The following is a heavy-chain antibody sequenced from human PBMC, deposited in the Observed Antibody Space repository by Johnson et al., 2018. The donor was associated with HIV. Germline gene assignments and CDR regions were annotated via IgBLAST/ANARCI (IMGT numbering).Heavy chain of an antibody. V-gene: IGHV3-23*04. CDR3: ARGALGDWVDAFDI. D-gene: IGHD3-16*01. CDR2: ISGSGGST. J-gene: IGHJ3*02. CDR1: GFSFDDFD. Sequence: VQLVESGGGVMRPGGSLRLSCVASGFSFDDFDMSWVRQPPGRGLEWVSGISGSGGSTYYADSVKGRFTISRDNSKNTLYLQMHSLRAEDTAVYYCARGALGDWVDAFDIWGQGTMVTVSS.